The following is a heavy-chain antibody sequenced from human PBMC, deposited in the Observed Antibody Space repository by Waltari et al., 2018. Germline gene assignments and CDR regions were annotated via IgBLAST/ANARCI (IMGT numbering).Heavy chain of an antibody. CDR1: GYSISRAYY. J-gene: IGHJ4*02. CDR3: ARDEITNWNFFDY. CDR2: IYHTEST. V-gene: IGHV4-38-2*02. Sequence: QVQLQESGPGLVKPSETLSLTCAVSGYSISRAYYWGWLRQSPGKGLEWIGSIYHTESTYYNPSLKSRVTISVDTSKNQFSLKLSSVTAADTAVYYCARDEITNWNFFDYWGQGLLVTVSS. D-gene: IGHD1-1*01.